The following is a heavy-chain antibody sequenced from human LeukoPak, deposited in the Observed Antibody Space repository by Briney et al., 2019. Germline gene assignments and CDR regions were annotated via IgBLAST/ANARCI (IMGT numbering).Heavy chain of an antibody. J-gene: IGHJ2*01. V-gene: IGHV4-59*01. CDR3: ARDLGSSWPTWYFDL. D-gene: IGHD6-13*01. CDR1: GGSINTYY. Sequence: PSETLSLTCTVSGGSINTYYWSWIRQPPGKGLEWIAYMSYSGTMNQNPSLKSRVTTSVDTSKNQFSLKLTSVTAADTAVYYCARDLGSSWPTWYFDLWGRGTLVTVSS. CDR2: MSYSGTM.